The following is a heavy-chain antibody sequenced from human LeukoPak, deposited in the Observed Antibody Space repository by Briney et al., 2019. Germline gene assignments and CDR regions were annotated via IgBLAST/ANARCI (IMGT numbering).Heavy chain of an antibody. CDR2: IYCSGST. CDR1: GGSISSSSYY. CDR3: ARDYYPDWFDP. D-gene: IGHD3-22*01. V-gene: IGHV4-39*07. Sequence: PSETLSLTCTVSGGSISSSSYYWGWIRQPPGKGLEWIGSIYCSGSTYYNPSLKSRVTISVDTSKNQFSLKLSSVTAADTAVYYCARDYYPDWFDPWGQGTLVTVSS. J-gene: IGHJ5*02.